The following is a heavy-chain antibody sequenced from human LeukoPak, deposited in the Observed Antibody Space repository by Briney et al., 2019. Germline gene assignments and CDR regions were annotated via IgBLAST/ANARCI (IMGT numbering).Heavy chain of an antibody. D-gene: IGHD2-15*01. CDR2: ISAYNGNT. CDR3: ARGQVVAATLSVAADY. Sequence: ASVKVSCKASGYTFTSYGISWVRQAPGQGLEWMGWISAYNGNTNYAQKLQGRVTMTTDTSTSTAYMELRSLRSDDTAVYYCARGQVVAATLSVAADYWGQGTLDTVSS. J-gene: IGHJ4*02. V-gene: IGHV1-18*01. CDR1: GYTFTSYG.